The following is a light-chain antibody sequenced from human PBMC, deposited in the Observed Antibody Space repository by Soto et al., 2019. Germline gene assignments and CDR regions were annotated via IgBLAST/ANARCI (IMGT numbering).Light chain of an antibody. J-gene: IGLJ3*02. V-gene: IGLV1-40*01. Sequence: QLVLTQPPSVSGAPGQRVTISCTGSSSNIGAGYDVHWYQQLPGAAPKLLIYHNNNRPSGVPDRFSGSQSGTSASLAITGLQAEDEADYYCAAWDDSLNGWVFGGGTKLTVL. CDR2: HNN. CDR1: SSNIGAGYD. CDR3: AAWDDSLNGWV.